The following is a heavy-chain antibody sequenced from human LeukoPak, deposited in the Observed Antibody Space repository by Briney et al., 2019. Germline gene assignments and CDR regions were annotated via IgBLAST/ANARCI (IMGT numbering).Heavy chain of an antibody. D-gene: IGHD5-12*01. V-gene: IGHV3-66*01. J-gene: IGHJ6*03. CDR2: IYSDGST. CDR3: AKDGSGYDPEIYYYYYYMDV. Sequence: GGSLRLSCAASGFTVSSNYMSWVRQAPGKGLEWVSIIYSDGSTYYADSVKGRFTISRDNSKNTLYLQMNSLRAEDTAVYYCAKDGSGYDPEIYYYYYYMDVWGKGTTVTVSS. CDR1: GFTVSSNY.